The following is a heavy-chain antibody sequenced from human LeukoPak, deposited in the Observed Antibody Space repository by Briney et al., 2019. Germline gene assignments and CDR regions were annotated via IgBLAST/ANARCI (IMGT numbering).Heavy chain of an antibody. Sequence: ASVKLSCKASGDTFSGYYMHWVRQAAGQGLEWIGRINPNSGGTNYAQKFQGRVTMTRDTSISTAYMELSRLRSDDTAVYYCAREEQQLVWPDAYYYMDVWGKGTTVTVSS. CDR2: INPNSGGT. D-gene: IGHD6-13*01. CDR1: GDTFSGYY. J-gene: IGHJ6*03. V-gene: IGHV1-2*06. CDR3: AREEQQLVWPDAYYYMDV.